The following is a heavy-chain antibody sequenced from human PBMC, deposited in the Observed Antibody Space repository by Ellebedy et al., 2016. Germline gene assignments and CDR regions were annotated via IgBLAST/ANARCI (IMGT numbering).Heavy chain of an antibody. CDR1: GYTLTELS. CDR2: FDPEDGET. J-gene: IGHJ6*03. Sequence: ASVKVSXXVSGYTLTELSMHWVRQAPGKGLEWMGGFDPEDGETIYAQKFQGRVTMTEDTSTDTAYMELSSLRSEDTAVYYCATTTRIVGYYYYYMDVWGKGTTVTVSS. CDR3: ATTTRIVGYYYYYMDV. V-gene: IGHV1-24*01. D-gene: IGHD3-22*01.